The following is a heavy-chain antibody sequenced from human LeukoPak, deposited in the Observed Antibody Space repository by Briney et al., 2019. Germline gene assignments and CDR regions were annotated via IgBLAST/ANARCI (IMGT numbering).Heavy chain of an antibody. J-gene: IGHJ6*03. CDR2: ISSSSSTI. V-gene: IGHV3-48*01. CDR3: AKPHIAAADYYYYYMDV. Sequence: GGSLRLSCAASGFTFSSYSMNWVRQAPGKGLEWVSYISSSSSTIYYADSVKGRFTISRDNSRNTLFLQMNSLRAEDTALYYCAKPHIAAADYYYYYMDVWGKGTTVTVSS. CDR1: GFTFSSYS. D-gene: IGHD6-13*01.